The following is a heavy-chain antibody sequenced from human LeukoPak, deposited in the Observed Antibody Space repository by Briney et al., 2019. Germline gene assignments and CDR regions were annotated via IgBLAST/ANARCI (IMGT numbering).Heavy chain of an antibody. CDR1: GYIFTSYG. CDR3: ARDLGEGARRDLDY. CDR2: INTDTGDT. Sequence: ASVKVSCKASGYIFTSYGLTWVRQAPGQGLEWMGWINTDTGDTEYAQRFQGRVVMTIDTSTSTAYMDLRSLTPDDTAVYYCARDLGEGARRDLDYWGQGTLVTVSS. J-gene: IGHJ4*02. V-gene: IGHV1-18*01. D-gene: IGHD1-26*01.